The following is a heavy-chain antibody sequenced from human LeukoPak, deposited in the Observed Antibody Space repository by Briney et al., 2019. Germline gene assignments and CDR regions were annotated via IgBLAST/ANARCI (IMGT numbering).Heavy chain of an antibody. J-gene: IGHJ4*02. D-gene: IGHD3-10*01. CDR2: MKPNSGNT. CDR1: GYTVTSYD. Sequence: ASLKVSCKASGYTVTSYDINWVRQATGQGREWMGWMKPNSGNTGYAQKFQGRVTMTRNPSISTAYMELSSLRSEDTAVYYCARGITMVRGVSVETFDYWGQGTLVTVSS. CDR3: ARGITMVRGVSVETFDY. V-gene: IGHV1-8*01.